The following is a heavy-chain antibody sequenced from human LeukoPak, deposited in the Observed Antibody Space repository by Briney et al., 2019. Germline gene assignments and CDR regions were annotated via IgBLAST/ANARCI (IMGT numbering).Heavy chain of an antibody. J-gene: IGHJ4*02. V-gene: IGHV3-30-3*01. CDR3: ARPPFTYYYDSSGPLDY. CDR2: ISCDGSNK. D-gene: IGHD3-22*01. CDR1: GFTFSSYA. Sequence: GRSLRLSCAASGFTFSSYAMHWVRQAPGKGLEWVAVISCDGSNKYYADSVKGRFTISRDNSKNTLYLQMNSLRAEDTAVYYCARPPFTYYYDSSGPLDYWGQGTLVTVSS.